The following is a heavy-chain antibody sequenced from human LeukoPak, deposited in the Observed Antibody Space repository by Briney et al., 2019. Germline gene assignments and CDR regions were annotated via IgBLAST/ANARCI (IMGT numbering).Heavy chain of an antibody. CDR2: LGTSGSP. J-gene: IGHJ4*02. Sequence: SETLSLTCNVSSGSIIRYHWSWIRQPAGKGLEWIGRLGTSGSPNYNPSLKSRVAMSVDTSKNQLSLKLNSVTAADTAVYYCATGFYYFDYWGQGTLVTVSS. CDR1: SGSIIRYH. V-gene: IGHV4-4*07. CDR3: ATGFYYFDY. D-gene: IGHD6-25*01.